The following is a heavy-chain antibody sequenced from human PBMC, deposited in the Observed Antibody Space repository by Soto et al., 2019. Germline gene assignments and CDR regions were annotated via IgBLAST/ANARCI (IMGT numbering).Heavy chain of an antibody. Sequence: PSETLSLTCAVYGGSFSGYYWSWIRQPPGKGLEWIGEINHSGSTNYNPSLKSRVTISVDTSKNQFSLKLSSVTAADTVVYYCARALIVVVPAAMFADAFDIWGQGTMVTVSS. CDR2: INHSGST. D-gene: IGHD2-2*01. V-gene: IGHV4-34*01. CDR1: GGSFSGYY. CDR3: ARALIVVVPAAMFADAFDI. J-gene: IGHJ3*02.